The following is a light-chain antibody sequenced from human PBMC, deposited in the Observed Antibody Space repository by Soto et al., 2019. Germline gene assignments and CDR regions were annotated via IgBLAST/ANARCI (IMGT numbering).Light chain of an antibody. CDR3: QQRINWPPT. CDR2: EAS. V-gene: IGKV3-11*01. Sequence: DTVLTPSPATLSMSPRERATLSCMASQNVINYLAWYQQKPGQAPRLLFYEASNRATGIPARFSGSGSGTDFTLTITSLEPEDFAVYYCQQRINWPPTFGQGTRLEIK. CDR1: QNVINY. J-gene: IGKJ5*01.